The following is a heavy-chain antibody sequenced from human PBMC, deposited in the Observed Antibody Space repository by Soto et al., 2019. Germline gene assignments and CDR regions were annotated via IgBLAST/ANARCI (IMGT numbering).Heavy chain of an antibody. J-gene: IGHJ4*02. Sequence: SETLSLTCTLSGRSISSGGYYLSWIRQHPGKGLEWIGYIYYSGSTYYNPSLKSRVTISVDTSKNQFSLKLSSVTAADTAVYYCASSYYDSSGYYFDYWGQGTLVTVSS. CDR1: GRSISSGGYY. CDR2: IYYSGST. V-gene: IGHV4-31*03. CDR3: ASSYYDSSGYYFDY. D-gene: IGHD3-22*01.